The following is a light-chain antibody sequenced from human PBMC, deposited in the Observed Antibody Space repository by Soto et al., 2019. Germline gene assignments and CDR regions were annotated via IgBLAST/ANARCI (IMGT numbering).Light chain of an antibody. CDR1: SSNIGGNT. V-gene: IGLV1-44*01. CDR3: ASWDDSLNGVV. J-gene: IGLJ2*01. Sequence: QSALTQPPSASGTPGQRVTISCSGSSSNIGGNTVNWYQQVPGTAPKLFIYANNQRPSGVPDRFSGSKSGTSASLAISGLQSEDEADYYCASWDDSLNGVVFGGGTKLTVL. CDR2: ANN.